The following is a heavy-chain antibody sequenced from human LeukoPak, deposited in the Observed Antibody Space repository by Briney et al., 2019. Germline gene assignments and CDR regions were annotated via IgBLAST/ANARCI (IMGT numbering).Heavy chain of an antibody. J-gene: IGHJ6*03. CDR1: GGSINSYY. Sequence: SETLSLTCTFSGGSINSYYWSWIRQPAGKGLEWIGRIYTSGSTNYNPSLKSRVTMSVDTSKNQFSLKLSSATAADTAVYHCARAVGSGSFQTYYYYMDVWGKGTTVTISS. D-gene: IGHD3-10*01. V-gene: IGHV4-4*07. CDR2: IYTSGST. CDR3: ARAVGSGSFQTYYYYMDV.